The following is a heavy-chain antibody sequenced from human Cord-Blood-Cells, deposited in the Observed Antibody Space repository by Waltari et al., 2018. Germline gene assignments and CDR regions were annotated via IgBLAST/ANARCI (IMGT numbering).Heavy chain of an antibody. CDR1: GFTFSSYA. Sequence: QVQLVESGGGVVQPGRSLRLSCAASGFTFSSYAMHWVRQAPGKGLGWVAVISYDGSNKYYADSVKGRFTISRDKSKNTLYLQMNSLRAEDTAVYYCARSYDSSGYYFDYWGQGTLVTVSS. V-gene: IGHV3-30-3*01. CDR2: ISYDGSNK. D-gene: IGHD3-22*01. J-gene: IGHJ4*02. CDR3: ARSYDSSGYYFDY.